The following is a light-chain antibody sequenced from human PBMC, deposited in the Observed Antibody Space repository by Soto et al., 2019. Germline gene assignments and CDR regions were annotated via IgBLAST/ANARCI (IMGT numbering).Light chain of an antibody. J-gene: IGKJ3*01. CDR2: SAS. CDR1: QSVGTK. Sequence: EIVLTQSPGTLSLSPGERATLSCRASQSVGTKLAWYQQKPGQAPRLLIHSASTRAPGIPDRFSASGAGTDFTLTISRLEPEDSAVYYCQQYSASPRPFGPGTKVD. CDR3: QQYSASPRP. V-gene: IGKV3-20*01.